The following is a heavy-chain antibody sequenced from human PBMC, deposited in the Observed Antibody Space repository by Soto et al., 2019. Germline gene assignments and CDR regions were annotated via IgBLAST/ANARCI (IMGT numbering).Heavy chain of an antibody. J-gene: IGHJ6*02. CDR2: IYYSGST. V-gene: IGHV4-31*03. D-gene: IGHD3-22*01. Sequence: SETLSLTCTVSGGSISSGGYYWSWIRQHPGNGLEWIGYIYYSGSTYYNPSLKSRVTISVDTSKNQFSLKLSSVTAADTAVYYCASARSTYYYDSSGYYYPFPYGMDVWGQGTTVTVSS. CDR1: GGSISSGGYY. CDR3: ASARSTYYYDSSGYYYPFPYGMDV.